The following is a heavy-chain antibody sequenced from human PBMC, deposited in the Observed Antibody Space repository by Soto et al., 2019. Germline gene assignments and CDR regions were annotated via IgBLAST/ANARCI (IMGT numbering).Heavy chain of an antibody. CDR2: ISATGGGT. J-gene: IGHJ5*01. D-gene: IGHD3-16*01. CDR1: GFNFSSYA. Sequence: XGSLRLSCAASGFNFSSYAMSWVRQAPGKGLEWVSLISATGGGTYYADSVKGRFTISRDNSDNTLYLQVHSLRAEDTAVYYCAKDRRAGGNSAFYFDFSGQGAQVTVSS. V-gene: IGHV3-23*01. CDR3: AKDRRAGGNSAFYFDF.